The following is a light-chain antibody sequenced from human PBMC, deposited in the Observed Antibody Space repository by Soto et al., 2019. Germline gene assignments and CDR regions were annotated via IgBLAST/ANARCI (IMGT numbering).Light chain of an antibody. CDR3: ATLDTNNQV. CDR1: SGHRTNI. V-gene: IGLV4-60*03. Sequence: VLTQSSSASASLGSSVKLTCNLSSGHRTNIIAWHQQQPGNAPRYLMKLESSGSYNKGSGVPDRFSGSSSGADRYLTISNHQSEDEAEYYCATLDTNNQVYGTETNLTVL. CDR2: LESSGSY. J-gene: IGLJ1*01.